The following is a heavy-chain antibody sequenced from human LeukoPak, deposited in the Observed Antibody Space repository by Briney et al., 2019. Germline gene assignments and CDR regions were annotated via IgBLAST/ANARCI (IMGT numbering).Heavy chain of an antibody. CDR2: ISSSSSTI. J-gene: IGHJ4*02. Sequence: PGGSLRLSCAASGFTFSSYSMNWVRQAPGKGLEWVSYISSSSSTIYYADSVKGRFTISRDNAKNSLYLQMNSLRAEDTAVYYCAREGYCGGDCYSPYFDYWGQGTLVTVSS. D-gene: IGHD2-21*02. CDR3: AREGYCGGDCYSPYFDY. V-gene: IGHV3-48*04. CDR1: GFTFSSYS.